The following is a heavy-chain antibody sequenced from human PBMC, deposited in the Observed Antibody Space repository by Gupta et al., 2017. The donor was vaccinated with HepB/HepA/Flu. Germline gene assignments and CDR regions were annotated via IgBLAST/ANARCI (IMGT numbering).Heavy chain of an antibody. V-gene: IGHV4-4*07. CDR1: GGSISSYY. J-gene: IGHJ4*02. D-gene: IGHD3-3*01. CDR2: IYTSGST. Sequence: QVQLQESGPGLVKPSETLSLTCTVSGGSISSYYWSWIRQPAGKGLEWIGRIYTSGSTNYNPSLKSRVTMSVDTSKNQFSLKLSSVTAADTAVYYCARDGNDFWSGYPYFDYWGQGTLVTVSS. CDR3: ARDGNDFWSGYPYFDY.